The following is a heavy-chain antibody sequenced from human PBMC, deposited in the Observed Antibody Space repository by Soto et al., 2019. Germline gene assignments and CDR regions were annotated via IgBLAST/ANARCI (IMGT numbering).Heavy chain of an antibody. D-gene: IGHD4-17*01. CDR2: IIPIFGTA. J-gene: IGHJ4*02. CDR3: AGRTVYGDWSDY. V-gene: IGHV1-69*12. Sequence: QVQLVQSGAEVKKPGSSVKVSCKASGGTFSSYAISWGRQAPGQGLEWIGGIIPIFGTANYAQKFQGRVTITADESTSTAYMELSSLRSEDTAVYYCAGRTVYGDWSDYWGQGTLVTVSS. CDR1: GGTFSSYA.